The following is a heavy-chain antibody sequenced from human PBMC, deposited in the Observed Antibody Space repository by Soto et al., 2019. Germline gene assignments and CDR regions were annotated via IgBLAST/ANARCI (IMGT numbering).Heavy chain of an antibody. CDR2: INPNSGGT. CDR3: ARGRNVLLWFGELFTLDP. CDR1: GYTFTGYY. D-gene: IGHD3-10*01. J-gene: IGHJ5*02. Sequence: GASVKVSCKASGYTFTGYYMHWVRQAPGQGLEWKGWINPNSGGTNYAQKFQGWVTMTRDTSISTAYMELSKLRSDDTAVYYCARGRNVLLWFGELFTLDPWGQGTLVTVSS. V-gene: IGHV1-2*04.